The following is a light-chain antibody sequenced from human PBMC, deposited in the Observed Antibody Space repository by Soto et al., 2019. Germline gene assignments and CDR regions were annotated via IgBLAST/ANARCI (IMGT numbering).Light chain of an antibody. CDR1: QSVGSN. V-gene: IGKV3-15*01. CDR3: QQYNNWPPART. J-gene: IGKJ1*01. Sequence: EIVMTQSPATLSVSPGERATLSCRASQSVGSNLAWYQQKPGQAPRLLIYGASTRATGIPARFSGSGSGTEFTLTISSLQAEDFATDFCQQYNNWPPARTFGQGTKVEIK. CDR2: GAS.